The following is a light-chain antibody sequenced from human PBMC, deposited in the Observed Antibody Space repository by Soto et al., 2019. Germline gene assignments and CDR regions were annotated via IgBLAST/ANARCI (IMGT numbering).Light chain of an antibody. Sequence: DILMTQSPSSLSASVGDRVTITCRASQSISRHLNWYQQKPGKAPILLIFGASTLQSGVPTSFSGSGSGTDFTLTISSLQPEDFATYYCQQSYSTPRTFGQGTKVGIK. V-gene: IGKV1-39*01. CDR2: GAS. CDR1: QSISRH. CDR3: QQSYSTPRT. J-gene: IGKJ1*01.